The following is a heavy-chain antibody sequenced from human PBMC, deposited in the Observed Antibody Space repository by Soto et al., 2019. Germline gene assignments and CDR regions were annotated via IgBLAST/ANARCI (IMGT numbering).Heavy chain of an antibody. CDR1: GFTFSSYG. D-gene: IGHD6-13*01. CDR2: ISYDGRNK. CDR3: AKDPMKYSSSHNWFDP. J-gene: IGHJ5*02. V-gene: IGHV3-30*18. Sequence: GGSLRLSCAASGFTFSSYGMHWVRQAPGKGLEWVAVISYDGRNKYYADSVKGRFTISRDNSKNTLYLQMNSLRAEDTAVYYCAKDPMKYSSSHNWFDPWGQGTLVTVSS.